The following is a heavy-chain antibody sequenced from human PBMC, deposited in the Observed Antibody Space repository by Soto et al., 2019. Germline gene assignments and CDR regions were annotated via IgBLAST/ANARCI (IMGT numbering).Heavy chain of an antibody. CDR2: IIPIFGTA. CDR3: ATRLYDSSGYYFYYYYGMDV. V-gene: IGHV1-69*13. CDR1: GGTFSSYA. J-gene: IGHJ6*02. Sequence: SVKVSCKASGGTFSSYAISWVRQAPGQGLEWMGGIIPIFGTANYAQKFQGRVTITADESTSTAYMELSSLRSEDTAVYYCATRLYDSSGYYFYYYYGMDVWGQGTTVTVSS. D-gene: IGHD3-22*01.